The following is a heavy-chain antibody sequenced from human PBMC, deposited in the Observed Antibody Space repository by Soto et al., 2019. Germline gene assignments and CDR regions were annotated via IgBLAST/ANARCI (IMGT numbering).Heavy chain of an antibody. CDR3: ARDDILTGPNDYYYYYMDV. J-gene: IGHJ6*03. Sequence: SETLSLTCSVYGGSFSGYYWSWIRQPPGNGLEWIGEINHSGSTNYNPSLKSRVTISVDTSKNQFSLKLSSVTAADTAVYYCARDDILTGPNDYYYYYMDVWGKGTTVT. CDR2: INHSGST. D-gene: IGHD3-9*01. CDR1: GGSFSGYY. V-gene: IGHV4-34*01.